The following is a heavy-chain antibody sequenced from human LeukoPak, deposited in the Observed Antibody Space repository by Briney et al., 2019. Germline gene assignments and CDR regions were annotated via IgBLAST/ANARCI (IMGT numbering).Heavy chain of an antibody. D-gene: IGHD3-9*01. J-gene: IGHJ6*02. CDR1: GFTFSSYA. CDR2: ISSSSSYI. V-gene: IGHV3-21*01. Sequence: PGGSLRLSCAASGFTFSSYAMSWVRQAPGKGLEWVSSISSSSSYIYYADSVKGRFTISRDNAKNSLYLQMNSLRAEDTAVYYRATSESLRYSCPCMDVWGQGTTVTVSS. CDR3: ATSESLRYSCPCMDV.